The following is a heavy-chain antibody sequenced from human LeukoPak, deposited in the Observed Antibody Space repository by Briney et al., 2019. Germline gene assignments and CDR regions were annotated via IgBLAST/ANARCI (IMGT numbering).Heavy chain of an antibody. Sequence: ASVKVSCKASGYTFTGYYMHWVRQAPGQGLEWMGWMNPNSGNTGYAQKFQGRVTITRNTSISTAYMELSSLRSEDTAVYYCARDRKGTPYYYYYMDVWGKGTTVTVSS. CDR3: ARDRKGTPYYYYYMDV. J-gene: IGHJ6*03. CDR2: MNPNSGNT. V-gene: IGHV1-8*03. CDR1: GYTFTGYY. D-gene: IGHD1-1*01.